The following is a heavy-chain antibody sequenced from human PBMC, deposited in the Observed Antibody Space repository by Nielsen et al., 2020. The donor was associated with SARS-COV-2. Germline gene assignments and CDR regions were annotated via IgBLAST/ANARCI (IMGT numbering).Heavy chain of an antibody. D-gene: IGHD6-19*01. Sequence: GESLKISCSASGFTFSSTWMDWVRQAPGKGLEWVSSISSSSSYIYYADSVKGRFTISRDNAKNSLYLQMNSLRAEDTAVYYCAREAVAGTTRDYWGQGTLVTVSS. CDR3: AREAVAGTTRDY. CDR2: ISSSSSYI. V-gene: IGHV3-21*01. J-gene: IGHJ4*02. CDR1: GFTFSSTW.